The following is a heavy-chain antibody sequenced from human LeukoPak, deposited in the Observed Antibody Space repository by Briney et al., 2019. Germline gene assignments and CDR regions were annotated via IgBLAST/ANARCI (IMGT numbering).Heavy chain of an antibody. CDR3: ARAPSEIGGYYPEYFQH. J-gene: IGHJ1*01. Sequence: GGSLRLSCAASGFTFSSYWMHWVRQAPGKGLVWVSRIKSDGSTNYADSVKGRFTISRDNAKNTVSLQMNSLRAEDTGVYYCARAPSEIGGYYPEYFQHWGQGTLVTVSS. V-gene: IGHV3-74*01. CDR2: IKSDGST. CDR1: GFTFSSYW. D-gene: IGHD3-22*01.